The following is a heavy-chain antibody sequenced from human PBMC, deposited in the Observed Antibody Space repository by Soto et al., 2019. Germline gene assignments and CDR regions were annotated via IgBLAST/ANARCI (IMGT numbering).Heavy chain of an antibody. D-gene: IGHD2-15*01. J-gene: IGHJ6*02. CDR1: GYSFISHG. Sequence: QVQLVQSGVEVKKPGASVKVSCKASGYSFISHGISWVRQDPGQGLEWMGWISGKNGNTKYAQKRHGRVTLTKDTPTSTAHMELRSLRSDDTAVYYCARVSSSIVVVPDYGMDVWGQGTTVAVSS. V-gene: IGHV1-18*04. CDR3: ARVSSSIVVVPDYGMDV. CDR2: ISGKNGNT.